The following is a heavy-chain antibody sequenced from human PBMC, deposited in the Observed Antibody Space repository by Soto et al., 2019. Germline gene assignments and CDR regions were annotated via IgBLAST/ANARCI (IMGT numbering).Heavy chain of an antibody. D-gene: IGHD3-10*01. CDR3: ERRMYYSPIFDP. Sequence: PGESLKTSCKASGYDFSHYCLGLGPPMPRQGPEWGGSIYPSNSEIILHTFFKDRVTLSVDKSINTIYLQWRSLKASETAIYYGERRMYYSPIFDPWGQGTQVTVSS. CDR2: IYPSNSEI. V-gene: IGHV5-51*01. CDR1: GYDFSHYC. J-gene: IGHJ5*02.